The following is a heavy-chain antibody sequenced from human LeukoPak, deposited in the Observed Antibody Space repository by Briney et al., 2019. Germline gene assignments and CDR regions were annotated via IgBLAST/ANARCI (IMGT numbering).Heavy chain of an antibody. CDR1: GGTFSSYA. CDR2: IIPIFGIA. V-gene: IGHV1-69*04. CDR3: ASTDSSGYYKERFDY. Sequence: SVKVSCKASGGTFSSYAISWVRQAPGQGLEWMGRIIPIFGIANYAQKFQGRVTITADKSTSTAYMELSSLRSEDTAAYYCASTDSSGYYKERFDYWGQGTLVTVSS. J-gene: IGHJ4*02. D-gene: IGHD3-22*01.